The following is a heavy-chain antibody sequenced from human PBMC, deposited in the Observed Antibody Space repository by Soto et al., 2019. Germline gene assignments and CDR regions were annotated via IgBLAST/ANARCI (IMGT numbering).Heavy chain of an antibody. CDR1: GFTFSNAW. CDR3: TTDPGMGPPYCSGGSCYFFDY. Sequence: GGSLRLSCAASGFTFSNAWMNWVRQAPGKGLEWVGRIKSKTDGGTTDYAAPVKGRFTISRDDSKNTQYLQMNSLKTEDTAVYYCTTDPGMGPPYCSGGSCYFFDYWGQGTLVTVSS. CDR2: IKSKTDGGTT. J-gene: IGHJ4*02. V-gene: IGHV3-15*07. D-gene: IGHD2-15*01.